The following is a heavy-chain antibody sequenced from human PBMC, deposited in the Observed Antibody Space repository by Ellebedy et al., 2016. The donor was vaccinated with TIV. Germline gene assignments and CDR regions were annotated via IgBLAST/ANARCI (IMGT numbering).Heavy chain of an antibody. J-gene: IGHJ4*02. D-gene: IGHD6-13*01. CDR1: GGSISSSSYY. CDR3: AGEITGYSSSPSYFDY. CDR2: IYYSGST. Sequence: SETLSLTCTVSGGSISSSSYYWGWIRQPPGKGLEWIGSIYYSGSTYYNPSLKSRVTISVDTSKNQFSLKLSSVTAADTAVYYCAGEITGYSSSPSYFDYWGQGTLVTVSS. V-gene: IGHV4-39*07.